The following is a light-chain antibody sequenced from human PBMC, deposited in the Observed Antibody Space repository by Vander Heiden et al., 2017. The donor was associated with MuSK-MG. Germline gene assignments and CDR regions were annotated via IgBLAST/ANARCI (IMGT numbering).Light chain of an antibody. CDR1: QSISSW. CDR3: QQDKSYFPFT. CDR2: KAS. Sequence: DIQMTQSPSTLSASVGDRVTITCRASQSISSWLAWYQQKPGKAPKLLIYKASSLESGVPSRFSGSGYGTEFTLTISSRQPDEFATYYCQQDKSYFPFTFGHGTKVDIK. V-gene: IGKV1-5*03. J-gene: IGKJ3*01.